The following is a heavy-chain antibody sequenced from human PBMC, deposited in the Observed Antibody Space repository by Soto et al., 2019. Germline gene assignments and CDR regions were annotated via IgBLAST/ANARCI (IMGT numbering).Heavy chain of an antibody. Sequence: GASVKVSCKASGGTFSSYAISWVQQAPGQGLEWMGGIIPIFGTANYAQKFQGRVTITADESTSTAYMELSSLRAEDTAVYYCAKDTYYYSSSGYYVFDSWGQGTLVTVSS. J-gene: IGHJ4*02. V-gene: IGHV1-69*13. D-gene: IGHD3-22*01. CDR3: AKDTYYYSSSGYYVFDS. CDR2: IIPIFGTA. CDR1: GGTFSSYA.